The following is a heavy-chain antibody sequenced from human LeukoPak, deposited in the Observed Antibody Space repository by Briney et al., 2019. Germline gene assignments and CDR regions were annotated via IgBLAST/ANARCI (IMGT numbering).Heavy chain of an antibody. D-gene: IGHD6-13*01. Sequence: HPGGSLRLSCAASGFTFSSYAMSWVRQAPGKGLEWVSAISGSGGSTYYADSVKGRFTISRDNSKNTLYLQMNSLRAEDTAVYYCARDELVRQQLVPFDYWGQGTLVTVSS. CDR2: ISGSGGST. CDR1: GFTFSSYA. V-gene: IGHV3-23*01. J-gene: IGHJ4*02. CDR3: ARDELVRQQLVPFDY.